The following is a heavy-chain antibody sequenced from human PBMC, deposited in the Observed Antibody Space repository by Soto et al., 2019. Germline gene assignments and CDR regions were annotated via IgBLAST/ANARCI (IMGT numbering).Heavy chain of an antibody. CDR1: GVSLTSGNW. D-gene: IGHD3-10*01. V-gene: IGHV4-4*02. J-gene: IGHJ4*02. CDR3: ARLVYDTRLNYMYFDF. CDR2: IFHDGTA. Sequence: SETLSLTCAVSGVSLTSGNWWTWVRQSPQRGLEYIGEIFHDGTADYYPSFERRVAMSVDTSRNQFSLKLTSVTAADTAVYFCARLVYDTRLNYMYFDFWGPGTLVTVSS.